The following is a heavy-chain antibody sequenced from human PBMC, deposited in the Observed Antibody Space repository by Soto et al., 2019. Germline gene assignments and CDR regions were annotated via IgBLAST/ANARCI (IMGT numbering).Heavy chain of an antibody. V-gene: IGHV3-72*01. D-gene: IGHD1-26*01. Sequence: EEQLVESGGGLVQPGGSLTLSCAVSGFTFSDHYMEWVRQAPGKGLEWVARSRNKAKSYTTDYAASVKGRFTVSRDLSMNSLCLQMNKVKTEDTAVYYCSRMEGGWGQGTLVTVSS. J-gene: IGHJ4*02. CDR1: GFTFSDHY. CDR2: SRNKAKSYTT. CDR3: SRMEGG.